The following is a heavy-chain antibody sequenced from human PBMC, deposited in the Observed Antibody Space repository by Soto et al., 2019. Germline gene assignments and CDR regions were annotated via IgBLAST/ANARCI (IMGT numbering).Heavy chain of an antibody. J-gene: IGHJ6*02. CDR1: GYTFSSYG. CDR2: ISGYNGDA. D-gene: IGHD6-13*01. Sequence: QVHLVQSGAEVKKPGASVKVSCRASGYTFSSYGISWVRQAPGQGLEWMGWISGYNGDANSAQRFQGRVTMTTDKSTSTAYMDLRSLNFDDTAVYYCARDRVYSSSWTYYYYGMDVWGQGTTVTVSS. CDR3: ARDRVYSSSWTYYYYGMDV. V-gene: IGHV1-18*01.